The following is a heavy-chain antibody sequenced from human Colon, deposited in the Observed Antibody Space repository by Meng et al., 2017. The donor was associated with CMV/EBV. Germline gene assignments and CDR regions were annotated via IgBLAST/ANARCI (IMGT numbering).Heavy chain of an antibody. D-gene: IGHD6-13*01. CDR2: INLGGAT. V-gene: IGHV4-39*01. CDR1: GGAISSRKYF. Sequence: GSLRLSCNVSGGAISSRKYFWGWIRQPPGKGLEWIGSINLGGATYYRPSLESRITISMDTPRNLFSLIMASVTAEDTAVYYCARHTDAVSASGLDYWGQGTLVTVSS. J-gene: IGHJ4*02. CDR3: ARHTDAVSASGLDY.